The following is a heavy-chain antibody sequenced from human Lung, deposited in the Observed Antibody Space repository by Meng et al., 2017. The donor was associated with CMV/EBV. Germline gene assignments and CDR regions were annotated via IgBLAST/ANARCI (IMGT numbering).Heavy chain of an antibody. D-gene: IGHD6-13*01. J-gene: IGHJ6*02. CDR2: INQDGSQK. V-gene: IGHV3-7*04. Sequence: ESXKISXAASGFTFSSHWMTWVRQAPGKGLEWVANINQDGSQKNYVDSVKGRFTISRDNAKNSLFLQMNSLRAEDTAVYYCARVAAAGRGMDVWGQVTTVTVSS. CDR1: GFTFSSHW. CDR3: ARVAAAGRGMDV.